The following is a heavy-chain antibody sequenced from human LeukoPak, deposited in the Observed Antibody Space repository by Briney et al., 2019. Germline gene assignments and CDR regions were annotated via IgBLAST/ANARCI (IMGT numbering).Heavy chain of an antibody. J-gene: IGHJ4*02. D-gene: IGHD6-6*01. CDR2: IYYSGST. V-gene: IGHV4-59*01. CDR3: ARAPWYSSSTFDY. CDR1: GGSISSYY. Sequence: SETLSLTCTVSGGSISSYYWSWIRQPPGKGLEWIGYIYYSGSTNYNPSLKSRVTISVDTSKNQFSLKLSSVTAADTAVYYCARAPWYSSSTFDYWGQGTLVTVSS.